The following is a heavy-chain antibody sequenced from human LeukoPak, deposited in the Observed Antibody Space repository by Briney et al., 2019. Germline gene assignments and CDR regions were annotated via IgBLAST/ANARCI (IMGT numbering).Heavy chain of an antibody. Sequence: PGGSLRPSCAASGFTVSSNYMSWVRQAPGKGLEWVSVIYSGGSTYYADSVKGRFTISRDNSKNTLYLQMNSLRAEDTAVYYCAREGKNYYDSSGYGEYGYWGQGTLVTVSS. D-gene: IGHD3-22*01. V-gene: IGHV3-66*01. CDR2: IYSGGST. CDR3: AREGKNYYDSSGYGEYGY. J-gene: IGHJ4*02. CDR1: GFTVSSNY.